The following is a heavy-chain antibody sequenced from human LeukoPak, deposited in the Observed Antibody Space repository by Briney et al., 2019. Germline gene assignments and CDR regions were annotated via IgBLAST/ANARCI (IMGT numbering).Heavy chain of an antibody. Sequence: ASVKVSCKASGYTFTSYGISWVRQAPGQGLEWMGWISAYNYKTNYAQKIQGRVTMTTDTSTSTAYMELRSLRSDDTAMYYCARASRVRPTLTALDIWGQGTVVTVSS. V-gene: IGHV1-18*01. CDR1: GYTFTSYG. J-gene: IGHJ3*02. CDR2: ISAYNYKT. D-gene: IGHD1-26*01. CDR3: ARASRVRPTLTALDI.